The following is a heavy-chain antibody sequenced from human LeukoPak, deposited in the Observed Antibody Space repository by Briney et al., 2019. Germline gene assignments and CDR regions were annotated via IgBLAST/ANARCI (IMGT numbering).Heavy chain of an antibody. CDR1: GASVRGCY. CDR2: IYNSGST. CDR3: ARAYSSSWYFNWFDP. J-gene: IGHJ5*02. V-gene: IGHV4-38-2*02. D-gene: IGHD6-13*01. Sequence: SETLSLTCTVSGASVRGCYWSWIRQPPGKGLEWIGTIYNSGSTYYNASLESRVTISVDTSKNQFSLKLSSVTAADTAVYYCARAYSSSWYFNWFDPWGQGTLVTVSS.